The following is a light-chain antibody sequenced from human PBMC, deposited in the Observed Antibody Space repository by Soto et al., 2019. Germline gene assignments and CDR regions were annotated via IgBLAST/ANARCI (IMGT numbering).Light chain of an antibody. CDR2: DDS. J-gene: IGLJ1*01. Sequence: SYELTQPPSVSVAPGQTARITCGGNNIGRKSVHGYQHKPGQAPVLVAYDDSDPPSGLPVRISGAKSGKTATRTISKEQAGDEADYYCQVWDSSSDHYVFGTGTKVT. CDR1: NIGRKS. V-gene: IGLV3-21*02. CDR3: QVWDSSSDHYV.